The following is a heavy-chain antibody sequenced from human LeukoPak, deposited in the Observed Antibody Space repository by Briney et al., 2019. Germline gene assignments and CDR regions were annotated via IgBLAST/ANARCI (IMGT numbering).Heavy chain of an antibody. V-gene: IGHV3-7*01. Sequence: GGSLRLSCAASGFTLSGYFMSWVRQAPGEGLEWVASIKGDGSEKYYVDSVKGRFTISRDNAKNSLYLQMNSLRAEDTAVYFCARDRGWRSGGYYLNYFDFWGQGTLVTVSS. D-gene: IGHD3-22*01. CDR3: ARDRGWRSGGYYLNYFDF. CDR1: GFTLSGYF. CDR2: IKGDGSEK. J-gene: IGHJ4*02.